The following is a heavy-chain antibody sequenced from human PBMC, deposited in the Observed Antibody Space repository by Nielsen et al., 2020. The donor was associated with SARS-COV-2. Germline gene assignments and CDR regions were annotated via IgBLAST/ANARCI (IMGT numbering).Heavy chain of an antibody. Sequence: GESLKISCAASGFTVSSNYMSWVRQAPGKGLEWVSVIYSGGSTYYADSVKGRFTISRDNSKNTLYLQMNSLRAEDTAVYYCARSDSSSRYFHWGQGTLVTVSS. CDR3: ARSDSSSRYFH. J-gene: IGHJ4*02. D-gene: IGHD6-13*01. V-gene: IGHV3-66*01. CDR2: IYSGGST. CDR1: GFTVSSNY.